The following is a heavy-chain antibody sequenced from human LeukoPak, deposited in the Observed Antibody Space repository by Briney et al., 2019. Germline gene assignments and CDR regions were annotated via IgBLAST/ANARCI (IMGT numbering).Heavy chain of an antibody. Sequence: SVKVSCKASGGTSSSYAISWARQAPGQGLEWMGGIIPIFGTANYAQKFQGRVTITADESTSTAYMELSSLRSEDTAVYYCARGATVVTLDAFDIWGQGTMVTVSS. CDR1: GGTSSSYA. V-gene: IGHV1-69*13. CDR3: ARGATVVTLDAFDI. CDR2: IIPIFGTA. D-gene: IGHD4-23*01. J-gene: IGHJ3*02.